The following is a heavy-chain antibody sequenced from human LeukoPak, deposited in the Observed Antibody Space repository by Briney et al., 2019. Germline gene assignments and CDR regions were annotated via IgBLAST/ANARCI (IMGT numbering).Heavy chain of an antibody. Sequence: GGSLRLSCAASGFTFSSYGMHWVRQAPGKGLEWVAFIRYDGSNKCYADSVKGRFTISRDNAKNSLYLQMNSLRAEDTAVYYCARDLKQYCSGGSCYHYYYYYYMDVWGKGTTVTVSS. CDR2: IRYDGSNK. D-gene: IGHD2-15*01. CDR1: GFTFSSYG. J-gene: IGHJ6*03. CDR3: ARDLKQYCSGGSCYHYYYYYYMDV. V-gene: IGHV3-30*02.